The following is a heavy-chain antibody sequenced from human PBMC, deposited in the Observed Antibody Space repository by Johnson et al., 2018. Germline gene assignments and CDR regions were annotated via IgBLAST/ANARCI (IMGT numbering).Heavy chain of an antibody. CDR2: IYSGGST. Sequence: VQLVESGGGLVKPGGSLRLSCAASGFTFSNYSMNWVRQAPGKGLEWVSVIYSGGSTYYADSVKGRFTISRDNSKNTLYLQMNSLRAEDTAVYYCARDGPYKFAFDIWGQGTMVTVSS. CDR3: ARDGPYKFAFDI. V-gene: IGHV3-66*02. J-gene: IGHJ3*02. CDR1: GFTFSNYS. D-gene: IGHD5-24*01.